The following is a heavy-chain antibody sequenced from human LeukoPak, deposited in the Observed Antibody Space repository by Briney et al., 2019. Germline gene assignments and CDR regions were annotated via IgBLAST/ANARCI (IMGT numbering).Heavy chain of an antibody. CDR2: IYYSGST. V-gene: IGHV4-61*08. CDR1: GGSISSGGYY. D-gene: IGHD4-11*01. Sequence: SETLSLTCTVSGGSISSGGYYWSWIRQPPGKGLEWIGYIYYSGSTNYNPSLKSRVTISVDTSKNQFSLKLSSVTAADTAVYYCARVTPQGTTDNWGQGPLFTASS. CDR3: ARVTPQGTTDN. J-gene: IGHJ4*02.